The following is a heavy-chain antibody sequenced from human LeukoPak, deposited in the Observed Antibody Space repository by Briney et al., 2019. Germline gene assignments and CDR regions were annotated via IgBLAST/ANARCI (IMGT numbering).Heavy chain of an antibody. D-gene: IGHD1-26*01. J-gene: IGHJ6*02. V-gene: IGHV1-69*06. CDR2: IIPIFGTA. CDR1: GGTFSSYA. CDR3: ASKSIVGATTYYYYGMDV. Sequence: SVKVSCKASGGTFSSYAISWVRQAPGQGLEWMGGIIPIFGTANYAQKFQGRVTITADKSTSTAYMELSSLRSEDTAVYYCASKSIVGATTYYYYGMDVWGQGTTVTVSS.